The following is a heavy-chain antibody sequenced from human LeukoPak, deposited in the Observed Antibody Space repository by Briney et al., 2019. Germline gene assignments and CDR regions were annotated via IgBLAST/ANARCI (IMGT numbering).Heavy chain of an antibody. D-gene: IGHD5-12*01. J-gene: IGHJ4*02. CDR2: IRYDGINK. CDR3: AINGGGDSGYGNFDY. Sequence: GGSLRLSCATSAFTFRSYGMHWVRQAPDKGLEWVATIRYDGINKYYADSVKGRFTISRDNSKNTLYLQMNSLRAEDTAFYYCAINGGGDSGYGNFDYWGQGTLVTVSS. V-gene: IGHV3-30*02. CDR1: AFTFRSYG.